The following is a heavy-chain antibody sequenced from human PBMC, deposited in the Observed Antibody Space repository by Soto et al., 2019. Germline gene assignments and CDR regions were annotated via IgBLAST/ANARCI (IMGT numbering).Heavy chain of an antibody. Sequence: SVTLSCNGSGSNITSVHSSWVRQAPGQGLEWMGWINPYNRNTNCTRKFQGRVTMTTDTPTSTAYMDLRSLTSDDTAVYYCARGYGDSYWGQGTLVNVSA. V-gene: IGHV1-18*04. D-gene: IGHD4-17*01. CDR2: INPYNRNT. CDR3: ARGYGDSY. CDR1: GSNITSVH. J-gene: IGHJ4*02.